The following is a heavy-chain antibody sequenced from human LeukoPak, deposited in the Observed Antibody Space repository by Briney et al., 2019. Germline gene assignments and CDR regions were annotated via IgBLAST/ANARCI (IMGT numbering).Heavy chain of an antibody. D-gene: IGHD3-10*01. Sequence: SETLSLTCTDSGGSISSGGYYWSWIRQHPGKGLEWIGYIYYSGSTYYNPSLKSRVTISVDTSKNQFSLKLSSVTAADTAVYYCARAMVRGVIGHYYGMDVWGKGTTVTVSS. V-gene: IGHV4-31*03. J-gene: IGHJ6*04. CDR3: ARAMVRGVIGHYYGMDV. CDR1: GGSISSGGYY. CDR2: IYYSGST.